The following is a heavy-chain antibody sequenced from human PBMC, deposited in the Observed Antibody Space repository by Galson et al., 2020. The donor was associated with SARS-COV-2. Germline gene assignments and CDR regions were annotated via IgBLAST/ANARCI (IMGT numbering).Heavy chain of an antibody. D-gene: IGHD3-3*01. J-gene: IGHJ4*01. CDR2: IYYSGST. Sequence: SETLSLTCTVSGGSISSGGYYWSWIRQHPGKGLEWIGYIYYSGSTYYNPSLKSRVTISVDTSKNQFSLKLSSVTAADTAVYYCARASITIFGVVITYFDYWGHGTLVTVSS. V-gene: IGHV4-31*03. CDR3: ARASITIFGVVITYFDY. CDR1: GGSISSGGYY.